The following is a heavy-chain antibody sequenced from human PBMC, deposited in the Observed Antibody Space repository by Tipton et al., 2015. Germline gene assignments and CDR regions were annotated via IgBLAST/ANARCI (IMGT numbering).Heavy chain of an antibody. CDR2: VDHSGDS. D-gene: IGHD3-9*01. CDR3: ACHDYDLLTRDYQTVDY. V-gene: IGHV4-38-2*01. CDR1: GYSISRGYS. J-gene: IGHJ4*03. Sequence: TLSLTCAVSGYSISRGYSWAWIRQPPGKGLEWIGSVDHSGDSYSNPSLKSRVTISLDTSKNQFSLQLSSVTDADTAVYYCACHDYDLLTRDYQTVDYWGQGTTVTVSS.